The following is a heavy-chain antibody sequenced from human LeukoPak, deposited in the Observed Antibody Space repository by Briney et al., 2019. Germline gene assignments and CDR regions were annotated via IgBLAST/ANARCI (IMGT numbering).Heavy chain of an antibody. CDR3: AKGTTATGHHSFDY. D-gene: IGHD6-13*01. CDR2: IYSGGST. V-gene: IGHV3-53*05. Sequence: GGSLRLSCAASGFTVSSNYMSWVRQAPGRGLEWVSLIYSGGSTYYADSVKGRFTISRDNAKNSLYLQMNSLRAEDTALYYCAKGTTATGHHSFDYWGQGTLVTVSS. J-gene: IGHJ4*02. CDR1: GFTVSSNY.